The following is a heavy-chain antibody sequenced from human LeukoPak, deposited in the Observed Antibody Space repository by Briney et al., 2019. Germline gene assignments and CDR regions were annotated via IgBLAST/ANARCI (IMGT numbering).Heavy chain of an antibody. CDR3: ARERGGYYFDC. J-gene: IGHJ4*02. D-gene: IGHD3-16*01. CDR1: GFTFKSYT. CDR2: IISNGGTT. Sequence: GGSLRLSCAASGFTFKSYTMHWIRQAPGKGLEFVSSIISNGGTTNYADSVKGRFTMSRDDSKNTLYLQMGSLRTEDMAVYYCARERGGYYFDCWGQGTLVTVSS. V-gene: IGHV3-64*02.